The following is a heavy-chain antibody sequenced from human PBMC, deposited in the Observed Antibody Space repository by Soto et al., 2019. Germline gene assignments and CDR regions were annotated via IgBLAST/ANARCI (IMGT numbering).Heavy chain of an antibody. V-gene: IGHV4-39*01. CDR2: FWSSGTT. D-gene: IGHD6-13*01. J-gene: IGHJ4*02. CDR3: ARRPLAYFDY. Sequence: PSETLCLSWTVAGDSIRGGSYSWDWIRQSPGKGLEWIGCFWSSGTTYYNPSLKGRLTISLDTSKNQFSLNLSSVTAADTAVYFCARRPLAYFDYWGRGTQVTVSS. CDR1: GDSIRGGSYS.